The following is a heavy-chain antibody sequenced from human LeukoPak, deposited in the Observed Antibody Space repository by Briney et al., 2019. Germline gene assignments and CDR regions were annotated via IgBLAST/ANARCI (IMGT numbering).Heavy chain of an antibody. CDR3: ASLTTGGAFDI. CDR2: MNPNSGNT. CDR1: GYTFTSYD. J-gene: IGHJ3*02. Sequence: ASVKVSCKASGYTFTSYDIDWVRQATGQGLEWMGWMNPNSGNTGYAQKFQGRVTITRNASISTAYMELSSLRSEDTAVYYCASLTTGGAFDIWGQGTMVTVSS. V-gene: IGHV1-8*01. D-gene: IGHD4-17*01.